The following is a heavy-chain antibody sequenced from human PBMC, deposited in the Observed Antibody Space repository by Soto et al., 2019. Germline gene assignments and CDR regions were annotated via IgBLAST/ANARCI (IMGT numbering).Heavy chain of an antibody. CDR2: INPSGAST. J-gene: IGHJ6*02. D-gene: IGHD3-22*01. CDR3: ASYYYDSSGSIAPTDYYGMDV. Sequence: ASVKLPWKASGYTFTCHYMHWLRQSPRKVVESMGIINPSGASTSYAQKFQGSITMTRDTSTSTVYMELSSLRSEDTAVYYCASYYYDSSGSIAPTDYYGMDVWGQGTTVTGSS. V-gene: IGHV1-46*01. CDR1: GYTFTCHY.